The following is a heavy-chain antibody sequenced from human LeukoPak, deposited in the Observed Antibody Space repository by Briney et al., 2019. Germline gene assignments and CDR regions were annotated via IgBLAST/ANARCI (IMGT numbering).Heavy chain of an antibody. CDR1: GGPISGYF. Sequence: SETLSLTCTASGGPISGYFWSWIRQPAGKGLEWIGRIYSSGSNNYNPSLKSRVTMSLDTSKNHSSLNLSSVTAADTAVYYCAREPTSGREPTSGRPLDYWGQGTLVTVSS. J-gene: IGHJ4*02. CDR2: IYSSGSN. V-gene: IGHV4-4*07. D-gene: IGHD5-12*01. CDR3: AREPTSGREPTSGRPLDY.